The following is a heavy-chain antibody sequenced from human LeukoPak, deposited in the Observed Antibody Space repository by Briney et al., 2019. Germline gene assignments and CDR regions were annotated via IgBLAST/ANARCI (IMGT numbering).Heavy chain of an antibody. CDR1: GESFSGYD. CDR2: VNHSGNT. CDR3: ARVDSSGYNFDY. D-gene: IGHD6-19*01. V-gene: IGHV4-34*01. J-gene: IGHJ4*02. Sequence: SETLSLTCAVYGESFSGYDWTWIRQPPGRGLEWIGEVNHSGNTNYDPSLKSRVSISADTSKNQFSLRVASVTAADTAVYYCARVDSSGYNFDYWGQGTLVTVSS.